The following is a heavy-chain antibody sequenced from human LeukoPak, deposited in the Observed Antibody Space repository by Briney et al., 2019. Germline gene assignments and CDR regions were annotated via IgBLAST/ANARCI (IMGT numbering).Heavy chain of an antibody. J-gene: IGHJ4*02. CDR3: ARDFLATTNDY. D-gene: IGHD5-12*01. V-gene: IGHV3-21*01. Sequence: GGSLGLSCAASGFTFSSYSMNWVRQAPGKGLEWVSSISSSSSYIYYADSVKGRFTISRDNAKNSLYLQMNSLRAEDTAVYYCARDFLATTNDYWGQGTLVTVSS. CDR2: ISSSSSYI. CDR1: GFTFSSYS.